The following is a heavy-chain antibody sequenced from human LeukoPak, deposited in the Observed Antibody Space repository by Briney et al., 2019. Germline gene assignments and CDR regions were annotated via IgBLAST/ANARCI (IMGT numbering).Heavy chain of an antibody. J-gene: IGHJ4*02. CDR1: GFTFNNYA. CDR3: ARGGVY. D-gene: IGHD2-8*01. Sequence: GGSLKLSCSASGFTFNNYAMNWVRQAPGKGLEWVSVIYSGGSTYYADSVKGRFTISRDNSKNTLYLQMNSLRAEDTAVYYCARGGVYWGQGTLVTVSS. V-gene: IGHV3-53*01. CDR2: IYSGGST.